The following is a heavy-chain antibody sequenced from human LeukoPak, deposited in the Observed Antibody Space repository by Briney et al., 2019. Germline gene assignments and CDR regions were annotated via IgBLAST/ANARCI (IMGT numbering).Heavy chain of an antibody. CDR3: ARGLKGSKSRSGSYYFDY. D-gene: IGHD3-10*01. CDR1: GYTFTSYS. J-gene: IGHJ4*02. Sequence: ASVKVSCKASGYTFTSYSMHWVRQATGQGLEWMGWINPNSGGTNYAQKFQGRVTMTRNTSISTAYMELSSLRSEDTAVYYCARGLKGSKSRSGSYYFDYWGQGTLVTVSS. V-gene: IGHV1-2*02. CDR2: INPNSGGT.